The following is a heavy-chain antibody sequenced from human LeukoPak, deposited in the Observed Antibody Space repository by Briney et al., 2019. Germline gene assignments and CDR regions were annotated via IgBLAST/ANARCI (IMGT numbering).Heavy chain of an antibody. D-gene: IGHD2-2*03. Sequence: PGGSLRLSCAASGFTLSSYSMNWVRQAPGKGLEWVSCISSSGSYIYYADSVKGRFTFSRDNAKNSLYLQMDSLRAEDTAVYYCATTPGYCSSTTCFEYFQHWGQGTLVTVSS. CDR2: ISSSGSYI. V-gene: IGHV3-21*01. CDR3: ATTPGYCSSTTCFEYFQH. J-gene: IGHJ1*01. CDR1: GFTLSSYS.